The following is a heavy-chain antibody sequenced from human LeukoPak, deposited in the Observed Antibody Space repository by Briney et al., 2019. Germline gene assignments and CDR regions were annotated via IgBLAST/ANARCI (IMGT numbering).Heavy chain of an antibody. V-gene: IGHV1-24*01. J-gene: IGHJ4*02. Sequence: ASVKVSCKVSGYTLTELSMHWVRQAPGKGREWMGGFDHEDGETIYAQKFQGRVTITEDTSTDTAYMELSSLRSEDTAVYSGATDRGSGWLRSFDYWGQGTLVTVSS. CDR2: FDHEDGET. D-gene: IGHD6-19*01. CDR1: GYTLTELS. CDR3: ATDRGSGWLRSFDY.